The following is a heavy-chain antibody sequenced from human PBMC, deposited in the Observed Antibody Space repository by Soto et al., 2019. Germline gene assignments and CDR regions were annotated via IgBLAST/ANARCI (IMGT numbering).Heavy chain of an antibody. CDR2: INHSGST. J-gene: IGHJ4*02. Sequence: SEALSLTCTVSGGSISSGGYYWSWIRQHPGKGLEWIGEINHSGSTNYNPSLKSRVTISVDTSKNQFSLKLSSVTAADTAVYYCAGLTVTYYFDYWGQGTLVTVSS. CDR1: GGSISSGGYY. D-gene: IGHD4-17*01. CDR3: AGLTVTYYFDY. V-gene: IGHV4-31*03.